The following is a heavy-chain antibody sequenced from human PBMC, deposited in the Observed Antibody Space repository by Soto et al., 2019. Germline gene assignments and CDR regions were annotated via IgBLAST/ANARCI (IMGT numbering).Heavy chain of an antibody. CDR1: GYTLTSYP. CDR2: FHVGNGGT. Sequence: QVQLVQSGAEEKKPGASVRISCKASGYTLTSYPSTWLRQAPGQRPEWMGWFHVGNGGTRYSQKFQASVSITRDTSANTAYMECTRLRYEDTAMYYCATDSGGYYSGGPCSESWFHPWGQGTLVPVSS. D-gene: IGHD2-15*01. CDR3: ATDSGGYYSGGPCSESWFHP. V-gene: IGHV1-3*05. J-gene: IGHJ5*02.